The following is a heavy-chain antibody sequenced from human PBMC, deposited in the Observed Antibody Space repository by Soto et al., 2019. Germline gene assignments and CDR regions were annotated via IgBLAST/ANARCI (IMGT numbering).Heavy chain of an antibody. CDR2: IYYSGST. Sequence: SETLSLTCTVSGGSISSGDYYWSWIRQPPGKGLEWIGYIYYSGSTYYNPSLKSRVTISVDTSKNQFSLKLSSVTAADTAVYYCARFSTVDYGDYYFDYWGQGTQVTVSS. CDR1: GGSISSGDYY. CDR3: ARFSTVDYGDYYFDY. V-gene: IGHV4-30-4*01. J-gene: IGHJ4*02. D-gene: IGHD4-17*01.